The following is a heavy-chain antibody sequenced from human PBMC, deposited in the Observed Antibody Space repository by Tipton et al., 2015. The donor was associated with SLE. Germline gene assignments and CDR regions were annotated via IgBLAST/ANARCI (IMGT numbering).Heavy chain of an antibody. CDR2: IGSDGSDK. V-gene: IGHV3-33*01. J-gene: IGHJ3*02. Sequence: SGFTFSSYGMHWVRQAPGKGLEWVAVIGSDGSDKYYTDSVKGRFTISRDNSKNTVFLQMDSLRAEDTAVYYCATGSAYAFDMWGQGTMVTVSS. CDR1: GFTFSSYG. CDR3: ATGSAYAFDM.